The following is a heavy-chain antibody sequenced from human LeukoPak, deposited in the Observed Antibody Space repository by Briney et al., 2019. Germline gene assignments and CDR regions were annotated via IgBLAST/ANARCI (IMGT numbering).Heavy chain of an antibody. V-gene: IGHV1-18*01. CDR3: ARDLGVTTKDPFEY. Sequence: GASVKVSCKVSGSRSTSYGINWVRQAPGQGLKWMGWINRYNGKTNYGQKFQGRVTMTIDTATSTAYMELRSLRSDDTAVYYCARDLGVTTKDPFEYWGQGTLVTVPS. D-gene: IGHD4-4*01. J-gene: IGHJ4*02. CDR1: GSRSTSYG. CDR2: INRYNGKT.